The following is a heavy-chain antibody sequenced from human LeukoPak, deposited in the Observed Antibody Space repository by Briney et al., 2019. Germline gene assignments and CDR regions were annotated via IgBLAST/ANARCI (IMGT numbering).Heavy chain of an antibody. CDR1: GGTFSSYA. J-gene: IGHJ4*02. Sequence: SMKVSCKASGGTFSSYAISWVRQAPGQGLEWMGRIIPIFGIANYAQKFQGRVTITADKSTSTAYMELSSLRSEDTAVYYCARDGAVAVPHFDYWGQGTLVTVSS. V-gene: IGHV1-69*04. D-gene: IGHD6-19*01. CDR3: ARDGAVAVPHFDY. CDR2: IIPIFGIA.